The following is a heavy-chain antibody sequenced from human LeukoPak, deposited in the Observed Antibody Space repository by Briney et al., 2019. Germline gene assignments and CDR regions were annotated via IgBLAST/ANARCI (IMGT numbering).Heavy chain of an antibody. CDR3: AKNQGQWLVPVDY. V-gene: IGHV3-23*01. D-gene: IGHD6-19*01. J-gene: IGHJ4*02. CDR1: GCTFSTSW. Sequence: PGGSLIRSCVASGCTFSTSWRSWVRQAPGKGLEWVSSMSGRGGSTYYADSVKGRFTISRDNSKNTLSLQMNNLRAQDTALYYCAKNQGQWLVPVDYWGQGTLVTVSS. CDR2: MSGRGGST.